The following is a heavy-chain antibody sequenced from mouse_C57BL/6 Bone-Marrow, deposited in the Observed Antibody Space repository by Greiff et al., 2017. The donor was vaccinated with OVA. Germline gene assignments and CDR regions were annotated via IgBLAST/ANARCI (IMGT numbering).Heavy chain of an antibody. CDR1: GFTFSSYA. CDR2: ISDGGSYT. Sequence: EVKLVESGGGLVKPGGSLKLSCAASGFTFSSYAMSWVRQTPEKRLEWVATISDGGSYTYYPDNVKGRFTISRDNAKNNLYLQMSHLKSEDTAMYYCARGQTGTRKDYFDYWGQGTTLTVSS. J-gene: IGHJ2*01. D-gene: IGHD4-1*01. CDR3: ARGQTGTRKDYFDY. V-gene: IGHV5-4*03.